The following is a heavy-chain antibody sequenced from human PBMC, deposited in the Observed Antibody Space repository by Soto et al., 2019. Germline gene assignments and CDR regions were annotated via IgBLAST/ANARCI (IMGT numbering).Heavy chain of an antibody. J-gene: IGHJ4*02. V-gene: IGHV1-18*01. D-gene: IGHD3-10*01. CDR2: FSAYNGNT. CDR1: GYTFTSYG. Sequence: QVQLVQSGAEVKKPGASVKVSCKASGYTFTSYGITSVRQAPGQGLEWMGWFSAYNGNTNYARKLQGRVTRTTDTSTSTADMELRSLRSDDTAVYYCARGLDWGYYGSENFDYWGQGTLVAVCS. CDR3: ARGLDWGYYGSENFDY.